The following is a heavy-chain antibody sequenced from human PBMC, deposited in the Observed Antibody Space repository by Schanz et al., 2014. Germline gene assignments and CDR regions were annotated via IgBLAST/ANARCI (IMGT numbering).Heavy chain of an antibody. D-gene: IGHD3-22*01. V-gene: IGHV3-23*04. CDR3: ARPPHDSSGYYPFDY. CDR1: GFGFSSYS. Sequence: EVQLVESGGGLIQPGGSLRLSCAASGFGFSSYSMNWVRQAPGKGLEWVSLISDSGDTAYYADSVKGRFTISRDNFKGALYLQMSSLRAEDTAVYYCARPPHDSSGYYPFDYWGQGTLVTVSS. CDR2: ISDSGDTA. J-gene: IGHJ4*02.